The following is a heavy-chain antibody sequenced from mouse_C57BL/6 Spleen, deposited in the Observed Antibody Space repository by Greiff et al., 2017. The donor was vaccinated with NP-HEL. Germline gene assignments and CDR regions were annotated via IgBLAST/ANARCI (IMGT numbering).Heavy chain of an antibody. D-gene: IGHD1-1*01. V-gene: IGHV1-52*01. Sequence: QVQLQQPGAELVRPGSSVKLSCKASGYTFTSYWMHWVKQRPIQGLEWIGNIDPSDSETHYNQKFKDKATLTVDKSSSTAYMQLSSLTSEDSAVYYCARERVTTVVADWYFDVWGTGTTVTVSS. CDR2: IDPSDSET. J-gene: IGHJ1*03. CDR1: GYTFTSYW. CDR3: ARERVTTVVADWYFDV.